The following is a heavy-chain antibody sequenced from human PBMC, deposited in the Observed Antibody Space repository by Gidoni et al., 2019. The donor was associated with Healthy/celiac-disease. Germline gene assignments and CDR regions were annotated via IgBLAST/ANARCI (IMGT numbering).Heavy chain of an antibody. D-gene: IGHD3-22*01. CDR1: GYTFTGYY. Sequence: QVQLVQSGAEVKKPGASVKVSCKASGYTFTGYYMHWVRQAPGQGLEWMGWINPNSGGTNYAQKFQGRVTMTRDTSISTAYMELSRLRSDVTAVYYCARGRYYYDSSGYYFDYWGQGTLVTVSS. CDR3: ARGRYYYDSSGYYFDY. CDR2: INPNSGGT. J-gene: IGHJ4*02. V-gene: IGHV1-2*02.